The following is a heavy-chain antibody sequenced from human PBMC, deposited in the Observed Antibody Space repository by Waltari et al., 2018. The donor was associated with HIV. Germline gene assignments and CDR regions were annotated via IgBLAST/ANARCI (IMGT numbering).Heavy chain of an antibody. V-gene: IGHV4-34*01. Sequence: QVQLQQWGAGLLKPSETLSLTCAVYGGSFSGFYWSWIRQPPGKGLEWIGEINHSGSTNYNPPLKSRVTISVDMSKNQFSLNLTSVTAADTAVYYCARRPCFYSSSSGYFDYWGQGTLATVSS. D-gene: IGHD6-6*01. CDR1: GGSFSGFY. CDR3: ARRPCFYSSSSGYFDY. CDR2: INHSGST. J-gene: IGHJ4*02.